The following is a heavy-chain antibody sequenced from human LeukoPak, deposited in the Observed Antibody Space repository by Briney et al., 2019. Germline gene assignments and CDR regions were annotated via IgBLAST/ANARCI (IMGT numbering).Heavy chain of an antibody. V-gene: IGHV1-18*01. Sequence: ASVKVSCKASGYTFTSYGISWVRQAPGQGLEWMGWISAYNGNTNYAQKLQGRVTMTTDTSTSTACMELRSLRSDDTAVYYCARYGDYHNWFDPWGQGTLVTVSS. CDR2: ISAYNGNT. D-gene: IGHD4-17*01. CDR1: GYTFTSYG. CDR3: ARYGDYHNWFDP. J-gene: IGHJ5*02.